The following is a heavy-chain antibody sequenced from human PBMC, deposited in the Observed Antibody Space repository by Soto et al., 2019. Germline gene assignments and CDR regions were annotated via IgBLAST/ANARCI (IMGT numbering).Heavy chain of an antibody. V-gene: IGHV4-31*03. D-gene: IGHD2-15*01. CDR3: ARQRGVVVAATPEASRNVRPSNWFDP. CDR1: GGSISSGGYY. Sequence: QVQLQEPGPGLVKPSQTLSLTCTVSGGSISSGGYYWSWIRQHPGKGLEWIGYIYYSGSTYYNPSLKSRVTISVDTSKNQFSLKLSSVTAADTAVYYCARQRGVVVAATPEASRNVRPSNWFDPWGQGTLVSVSS. J-gene: IGHJ5*02. CDR2: IYYSGST.